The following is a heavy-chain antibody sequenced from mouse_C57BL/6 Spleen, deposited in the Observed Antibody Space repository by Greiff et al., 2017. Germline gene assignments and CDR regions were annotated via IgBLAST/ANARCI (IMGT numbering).Heavy chain of an antibody. V-gene: IGHV1-82*01. J-gene: IGHJ3*01. D-gene: IGHD2-3*01. CDR3: ASYGGYYVGFAY. CDR1: GYAFSSSW. CDR2: IYPGDGDT. Sequence: QVQLQQSGPELVKPGASVKISCKASGYAFSSSWMNWVKQRPGKGLEWIGRIYPGDGDTNYNGKFKGKATLTADKSSSTAYMQLSSLTSEDSAVYFCASYGGYYVGFAYWGQGTLVTVSA.